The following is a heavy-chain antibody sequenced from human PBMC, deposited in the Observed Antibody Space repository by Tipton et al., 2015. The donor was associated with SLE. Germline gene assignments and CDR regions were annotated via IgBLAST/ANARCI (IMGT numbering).Heavy chain of an antibody. CDR1: GDSISSGGYY. CDR2: ISYRGST. J-gene: IGHJ4*02. D-gene: IGHD5-12*01. V-gene: IGHV4-31*03. CDR3: ARGGVGGYDYFDY. Sequence: TLSLTCTVSGDSISSGGYYWSWIRQLPGMGLEWIGYISYRGSTSYNPSLRSRVIISEDTPKNQFSLKLTSVTAADTAVYYCARGGVGGYDYFDYWGQGTLVTVSS.